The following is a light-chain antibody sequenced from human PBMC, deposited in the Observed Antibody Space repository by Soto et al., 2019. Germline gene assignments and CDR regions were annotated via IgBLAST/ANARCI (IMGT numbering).Light chain of an antibody. CDR2: EVT. J-gene: IGLJ1*01. V-gene: IGLV2-23*02. Sequence: QSALTQPASVSGSPGQSITISCTGTSSDVGSHNLVSWYQQHPGQAPKLMIYEVTKRPLGVSTRFSASKSGNTASLTISGLQAEDEADYYCCSYAGSSTYVFGTGTKLTVL. CDR1: SSDVGSHNL. CDR3: CSYAGSSTYV.